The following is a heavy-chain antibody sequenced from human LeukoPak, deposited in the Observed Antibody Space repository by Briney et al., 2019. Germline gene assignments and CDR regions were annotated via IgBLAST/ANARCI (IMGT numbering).Heavy chain of an antibody. D-gene: IGHD4-23*01. CDR1: GGTFSNYA. J-gene: IGHJ4*02. V-gene: IGHV1-69*13. Sequence: SVTVSCTASGGTFSNYAINWVRQAPGQGLEWMGGIIPIFGTPHYSQKFQGRVTITAVDSMSTAYMELSSLRSEDTAVYYCARGWLAETTVVTPYNYWGQGTLVTVSS. CDR2: IIPIFGTP. CDR3: ARGWLAETTVVTPYNY.